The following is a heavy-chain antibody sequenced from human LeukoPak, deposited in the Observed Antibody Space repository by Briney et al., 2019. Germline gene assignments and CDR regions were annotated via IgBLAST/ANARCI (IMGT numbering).Heavy chain of an antibody. CDR1: GFTFSSYA. Sequence: GGSLRLSCAASGFTFSSYAMSWVRQAPGKGLEWVSAISGSGGSTYYADSVKGRFTISRDNSKNTLYLQMNGLRAEDTAVYYCAGYCSSTSCYTQFDPWGQGTLVTVSS. J-gene: IGHJ5*02. V-gene: IGHV3-23*01. CDR2: ISGSGGST. CDR3: AGYCSSTSCYTQFDP. D-gene: IGHD2-2*02.